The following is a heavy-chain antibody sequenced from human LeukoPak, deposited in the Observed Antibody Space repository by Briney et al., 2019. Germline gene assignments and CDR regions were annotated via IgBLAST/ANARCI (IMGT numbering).Heavy chain of an antibody. CDR3: ARVRVATSHYYYGMDV. J-gene: IGHJ6*02. CDR1: GYTFTGYY. CDR2: INPNSGGT. Sequence: ASVKVSCKASGYTFTGYYMHWVRQAPGHGLEWMGWINPNSGGTNYAQKFQGRVTMTRDTSISTAYMELSRLRSDDTAVYYCARVRVATSHYYYGMDVWGQGTTVTVSS. V-gene: IGHV1-2*02. D-gene: IGHD5-12*01.